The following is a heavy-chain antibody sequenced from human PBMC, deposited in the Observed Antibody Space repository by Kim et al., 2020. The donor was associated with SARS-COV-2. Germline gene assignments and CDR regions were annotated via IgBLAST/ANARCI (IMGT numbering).Heavy chain of an antibody. V-gene: IGHV3-30*04. CDR1: GFTFSSYA. CDR2: ISYDGSNK. CDR3: ARVAYYYGSGSYVDYYYG. J-gene: IGHJ6*01. D-gene: IGHD3-10*01. Sequence: GGSLRLSCAASGFTFSSYAMHWVRQAPGKGLEWVAVISYDGSNKYYADSVKGRFTISRDNSKHTLYLQMNSLRAEDTAVYYCARVAYYYGSGSYVDYYYG.